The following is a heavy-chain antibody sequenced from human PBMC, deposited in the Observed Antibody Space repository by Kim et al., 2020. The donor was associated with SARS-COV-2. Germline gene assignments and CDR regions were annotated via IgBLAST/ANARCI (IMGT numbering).Heavy chain of an antibody. D-gene: IGHD6-19*01. CDR2: ISYDGSSK. CDR1: GFTFSSYG. Sequence: GGSLRLSCAASGFTFSSYGMHWVRQAPGKGLEWVAVISYDGSSKYYADSVKGRFTISRDNSKNTLYLQMNSLRAEDTAVYYCAKGTITGRSSGLGNWFDPWGQGTLVTVSS. J-gene: IGHJ5*02. CDR3: AKGTITGRSSGLGNWFDP. V-gene: IGHV3-30*18.